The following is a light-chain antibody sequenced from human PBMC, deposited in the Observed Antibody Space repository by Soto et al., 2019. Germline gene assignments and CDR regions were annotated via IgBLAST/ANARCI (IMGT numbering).Light chain of an antibody. J-gene: IGKJ4*01. V-gene: IGKV3-15*01. CDR2: GAS. CDR1: QNIHTN. Sequence: EIILTQSPDTLSLSPGERATLSCRAGQNIHTNLAWYQQKPGQAPRLLIYGASTRATGIPARFSGSGSGTEFTLTISSLEPEDFAVYYCQQYNNWPPLTFGGGTKVDIK. CDR3: QQYNNWPPLT.